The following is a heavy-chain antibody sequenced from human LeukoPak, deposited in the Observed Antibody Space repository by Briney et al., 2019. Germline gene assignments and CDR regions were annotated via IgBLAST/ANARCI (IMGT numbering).Heavy chain of an antibody. J-gene: IGHJ4*02. CDR1: GFTFSSYG. V-gene: IGHV3-30*03. CDR3: ARVGYCSTATCYWRAFDY. Sequence: GGSLRLSCAASGFTFSSYGMHWVCQAPGKGLEWVAVISYDGSNKYYADSVKGRFTISRDNAKNSLFLQVGSLRAEDTAVYYCARVGYCSTATCYWRAFDYWGQGALVTVSS. CDR2: ISYDGSNK. D-gene: IGHD2-2*01.